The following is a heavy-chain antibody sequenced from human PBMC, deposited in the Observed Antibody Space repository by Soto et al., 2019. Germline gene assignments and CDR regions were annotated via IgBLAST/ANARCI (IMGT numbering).Heavy chain of an antibody. Sequence: SVKVSCKASGGTFSSYAISWVRQAPGQGLEWMGGIIPIFGTANYAQKFQGRVTITADKSTSTAYMELSSLRSEDTAVYYCARDMYSNYEHYYYYGMDVWGQGTTVTVSS. J-gene: IGHJ6*02. CDR1: GGTFSSYA. D-gene: IGHD4-4*01. V-gene: IGHV1-69*06. CDR2: IIPIFGTA. CDR3: ARDMYSNYEHYYYYGMDV.